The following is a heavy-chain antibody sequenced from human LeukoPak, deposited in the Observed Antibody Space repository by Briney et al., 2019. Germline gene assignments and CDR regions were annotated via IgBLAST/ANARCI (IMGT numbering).Heavy chain of an antibody. V-gene: IGHV1-69*13. CDR1: GGTFSSYA. CDR3: ARENRITIFGVVITPPYYFDY. CDR2: IIPIFGTA. D-gene: IGHD3-3*01. J-gene: IGHJ4*02. Sequence: SVKVSCKASGGTFSSYAISWVRQAPGQGLEWMGRIIPIFGTANYAQKFQGRVTITADESTSTAYMELSSLRSEDTAVYYCARENRITIFGVVITPPYYFDYWGQGTLVTVSS.